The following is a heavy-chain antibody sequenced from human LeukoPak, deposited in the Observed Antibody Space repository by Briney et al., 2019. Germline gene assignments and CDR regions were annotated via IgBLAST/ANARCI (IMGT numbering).Heavy chain of an antibody. J-gene: IGHJ6*02. Sequence: GGSLRLSCAASGFTFSSYAMSWVRQAPGKGLEWVSAISGSGGSTYYAGSVKGRFTISRDNSKNTLYLQMNSLRAEDTAVYYCAKDLFVTMIVVVPSGMDVWGQGTTVTVSS. CDR1: GFTFSSYA. D-gene: IGHD3-22*01. CDR3: AKDLFVTMIVVVPSGMDV. CDR2: ISGSGGST. V-gene: IGHV3-23*01.